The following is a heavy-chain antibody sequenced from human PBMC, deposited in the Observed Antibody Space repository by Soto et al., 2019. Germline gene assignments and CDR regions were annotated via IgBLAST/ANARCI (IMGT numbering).Heavy chain of an antibody. CDR1: GFTFSSYG. CDR3: ARDGTSRWSGYSFDY. V-gene: IGHV3-30*19. D-gene: IGHD3-3*01. CDR2: IWYDGSNK. Sequence: SLRLSCAASGFTFSSYGMHWVRQAPGKGLEWVAVIWYDGSNKYYADSVKGRFTISRDNSKNTLYLQMNSLRAEDTAVYYCARDGTSRWSGYSFDYWGQGTLVTLS. J-gene: IGHJ4*02.